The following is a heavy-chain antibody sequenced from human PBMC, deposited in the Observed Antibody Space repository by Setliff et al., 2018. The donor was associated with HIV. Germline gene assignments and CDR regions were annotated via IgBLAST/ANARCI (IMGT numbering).Heavy chain of an antibody. CDR3: ATVFYYNSESYSLDY. CDR1: GGTFNNYA. J-gene: IGHJ4*02. CDR2: IIPLFGTT. V-gene: IGHV1-69*13. Sequence: SVKVSCKASGGTFNNYAISWVRQAPGQGLEWVGGIIPLFGTTNYAQKFQGRVTITVDESTNTAHMELNSLRSIDTAMYYCATVFYYNSESYSLDYWGQGMLVTVS. D-gene: IGHD3-10*01.